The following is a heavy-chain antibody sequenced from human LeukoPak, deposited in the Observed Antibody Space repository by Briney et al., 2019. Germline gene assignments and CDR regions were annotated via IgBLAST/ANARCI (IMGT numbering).Heavy chain of an antibody. CDR2: LSGSGAGT. V-gene: IGHV3-23*01. CDR1: GFTFSDYA. J-gene: IGHJ4*02. D-gene: IGHD3-3*01. Sequence: GGSLRLSCAASGFTFSDYALGWVRQAPGRGLEWVATLSGSGAGTYYSDSVQGRFAISRDNSKRTLFLQMNSLRAEDTAFYYCAKAELGVDTFFDYWGQGTLVTVSS. CDR3: AKAELGVDTFFDY.